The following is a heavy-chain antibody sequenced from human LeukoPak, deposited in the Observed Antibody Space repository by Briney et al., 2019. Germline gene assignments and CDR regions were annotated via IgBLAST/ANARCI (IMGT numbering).Heavy chain of an antibody. CDR1: GGTFSSYA. CDR2: IIPIFGTA. CDR3: ARGSLVRGVLITPGYYYYMDV. D-gene: IGHD3-10*02. J-gene: IGHJ6*03. V-gene: IGHV1-69*01. Sequence: GASVKVSCKASGGTFSSYAISWVRQAPGQGLEWMGGIIPIFGTANYAQKFQGRVTITADESTSTAYMELSSLRSEDTAVYYCARGSLVRGVLITPGYYYYMDVWGKGTTVTVSS.